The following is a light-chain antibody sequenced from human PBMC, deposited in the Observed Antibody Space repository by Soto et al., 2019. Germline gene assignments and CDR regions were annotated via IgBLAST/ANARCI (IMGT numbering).Light chain of an antibody. CDR3: SSYTTSNTLV. CDR1: SSDVGAYKH. J-gene: IGLJ2*01. Sequence: QSALTQPASVSGSPGQSITISCNGTSSDVGAYKHVSWFQDHPGKAPKLMVYEVSNRPSGVSDRFAGSKSGNTASLTISGLRAEDEADYYCSSYTTSNTLVFGEGTKLTVL. V-gene: IGLV2-14*01. CDR2: EVS.